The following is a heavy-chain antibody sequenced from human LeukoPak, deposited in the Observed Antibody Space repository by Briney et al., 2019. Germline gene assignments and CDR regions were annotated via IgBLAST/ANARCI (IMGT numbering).Heavy chain of an antibody. CDR1: GFTFSSYG. CDR3: AKERFDY. J-gene: IGHJ4*02. CDR2: ISYDGSNK. Sequence: SGGSLRLSCAASGFTFSSYGMHWVRQAPGKGLEWVAVISYDGSNKYYADSVKGRFTISRDNTKNTLYLQMNSLRAEDTAVYYCAKERFDYWGQGTLVTVSS. V-gene: IGHV3-30*18.